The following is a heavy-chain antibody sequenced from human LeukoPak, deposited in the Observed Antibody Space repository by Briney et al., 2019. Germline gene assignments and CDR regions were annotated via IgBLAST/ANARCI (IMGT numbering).Heavy chain of an antibody. J-gene: IGHJ4*02. CDR1: GYTFTGYY. CDR3: ARGGHHRGYSGYDYPDY. Sequence: APVRVSCKASGYTFTGYYMHWVRQAPGQGLEWMGWINPNSGGTNYAQKFQGRVTMTRDTSISTAYMELSRLRSDDTAVYYCARGGHHRGYSGYDYPDYWGQGTLVTVSS. V-gene: IGHV1-2*02. D-gene: IGHD5-12*01. CDR2: INPNSGGT.